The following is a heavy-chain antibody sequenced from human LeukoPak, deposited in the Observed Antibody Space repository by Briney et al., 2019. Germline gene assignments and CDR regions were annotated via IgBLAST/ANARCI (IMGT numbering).Heavy chain of an antibody. V-gene: IGHV3-30*18. CDR2: ISYDGSNK. D-gene: IGHD4-17*01. CDR1: GFTFSSYG. J-gene: IGHJ4*02. CDR3: AKDSNAGQDYGDAGGY. Sequence: GRSLRLSCAASGFTFSSYGMHWVRQAPGKGLEWVAVISYDGSNKYYADSVKGRFTTSRDNSKNTLYLQMNSLRAEDTAVYYCAKDSNAGQDYGDAGGYWGQGTLVAVSS.